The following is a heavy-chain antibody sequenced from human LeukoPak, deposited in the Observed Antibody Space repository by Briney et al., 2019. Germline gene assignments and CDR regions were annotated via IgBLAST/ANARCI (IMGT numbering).Heavy chain of an antibody. CDR2: IKQDGSEK. Sequence: GXSLRLSCAASGFTFSSYWMSWVGQAPGKGVEGVANIKQDGSEKYSVDSVKGGFTISRDNDKNSMYMQMNRQRAEDTGVYYCARVMSASVWRSYGSYYYYYYMDIWGKGTTVTVSS. D-gene: IGHD3-16*01. CDR1: GFTFSSYW. J-gene: IGHJ6*03. V-gene: IGHV3-7*01. CDR3: ARVMSASVWRSYGSYYYYYYMDI.